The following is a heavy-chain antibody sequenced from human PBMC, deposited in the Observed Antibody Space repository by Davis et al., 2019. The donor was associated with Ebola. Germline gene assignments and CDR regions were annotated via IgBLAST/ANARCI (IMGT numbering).Heavy chain of an antibody. V-gene: IGHV3-30*04. Sequence: GESLKISCAASGFTFRSYVMHWVRQAPGKGLEWVAVISYDGSNKYYADSVKGRLTISRDNSKNTLYLQMNSLRAEDTAVYYCARDSRYCSGGSCYSVGMDVWGKGTTVTVSS. J-gene: IGHJ6*04. CDR1: GFTFRSYV. D-gene: IGHD2-15*01. CDR2: ISYDGSNK. CDR3: ARDSRYCSGGSCYSVGMDV.